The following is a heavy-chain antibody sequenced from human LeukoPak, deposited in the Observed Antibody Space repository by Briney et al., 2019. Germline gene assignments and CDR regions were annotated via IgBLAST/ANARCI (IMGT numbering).Heavy chain of an antibody. Sequence: GASVKVSCKASGYTFTSYDINWVRQATGQGLEWMGWMNPNSGNTGYAQKFQGRVTMTRYTSISTAYMELSSLRSEDTAVYYCARWLEVTNYYYYGMDVWGQGTTVTVSS. V-gene: IGHV1-8*01. J-gene: IGHJ6*02. D-gene: IGHD4-17*01. CDR3: ARWLEVTNYYYYGMDV. CDR2: MNPNSGNT. CDR1: GYTFTSYD.